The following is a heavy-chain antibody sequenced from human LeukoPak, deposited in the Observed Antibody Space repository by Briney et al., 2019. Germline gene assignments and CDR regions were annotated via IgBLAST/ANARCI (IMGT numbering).Heavy chain of an antibody. CDR3: VRSKSGTYGWFDP. CDR2: IYYSGTT. CDR1: GGSITNYY. Sequence: SETLSLTCTVSGGSITNYYWSCIRQPPGKGLEWIGYIYYSGTTNYNPSLKSRVTISVDTSKNQFSLKVNSVTAADTAVYYCVRSKSGTYGWFDPWGQGTLVTVSS. D-gene: IGHD4-17*01. V-gene: IGHV4-59*01. J-gene: IGHJ5*02.